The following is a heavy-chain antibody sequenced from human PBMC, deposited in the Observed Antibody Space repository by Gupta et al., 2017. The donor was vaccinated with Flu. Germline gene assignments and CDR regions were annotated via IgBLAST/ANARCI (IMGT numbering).Heavy chain of an antibody. V-gene: IGHV1-46*01. D-gene: IGHD4-11*01. CDR3: ARIPPRVVTTGYYYYGMDV. Sequence: QVQVVQSGAEVKKPGASVKVSCKASGYTLTSYSMHLLCQAPGQGLEWMGIINPSGGSTSYAQKFQGRVTMTRDTSTSTVYMELSSLRSEDTAVYYCARIPPRVVTTGYYYYGMDVWGQGTTVTVSS. CDR1: GYTLTSYS. CDR2: INPSGGST. J-gene: IGHJ6*02.